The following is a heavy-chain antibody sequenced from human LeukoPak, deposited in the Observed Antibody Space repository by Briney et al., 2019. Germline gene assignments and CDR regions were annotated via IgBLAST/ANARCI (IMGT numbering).Heavy chain of an antibody. CDR2: INHSVST. D-gene: IGHD3-16*02. V-gene: IGHV4-39*07. Sequence: SETLSLTCTVSGGSISSSSYYWGWIRQPPGKGLEWIGEINHSVSTNYNPSLKSRVTISVVTSKNQFSLKLSSVTAADTAVYCSARGSEEYDYVWGSYRYSPWFDSWGQGTLVTVSS. CDR3: ARGSEEYDYVWGSYRYSPWFDS. CDR1: GGSISSSSYY. J-gene: IGHJ5*01.